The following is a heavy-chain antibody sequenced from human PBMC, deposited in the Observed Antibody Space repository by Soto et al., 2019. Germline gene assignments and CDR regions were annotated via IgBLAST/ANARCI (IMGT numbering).Heavy chain of an antibody. CDR3: AKIRGRYYYYGMDV. Sequence: GGSLRLSCSASGFTFSSYAMHWVRQAPGKGLEWVSAISASGGSTYYADSVKGRFTISRDNSKNTLYLQMNSLSAEDTAVYYCAKIRGRYYYYGMDVWGQGTTVTVSS. J-gene: IGHJ6*02. V-gene: IGHV3-23*01. CDR2: ISASGGST. CDR1: GFTFSSYA. D-gene: IGHD2-15*01.